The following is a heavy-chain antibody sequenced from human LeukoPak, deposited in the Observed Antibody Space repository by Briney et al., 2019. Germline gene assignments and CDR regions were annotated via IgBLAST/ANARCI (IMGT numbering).Heavy chain of an antibody. J-gene: IGHJ4*02. D-gene: IGHD3-22*01. CDR2: IYWDDDK. CDR3: AHRGYDSSGYYY. CDR1: GFSLSNSGVG. Sequence: SAPTLVKPTQTLTLTCTFSGFSLSNSGVGVGWIRQPPGKALEWLALIYWDDDKRYSPSLKSRLTITKHTSKNQVVLTMTNMDPVDTATYYCAHRGYDSSGYYYWGQGTLVTVSS. V-gene: IGHV2-5*02.